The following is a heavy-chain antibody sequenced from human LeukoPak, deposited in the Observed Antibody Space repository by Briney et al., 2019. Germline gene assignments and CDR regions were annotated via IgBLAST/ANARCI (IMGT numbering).Heavy chain of an antibody. CDR1: GFTFSSYA. CDR2: ISYGGSNK. V-gene: IGHV3-30-3*01. CDR3: ARAVSDSSGYGY. D-gene: IGHD3-22*01. J-gene: IGHJ4*02. Sequence: GGSLRLSCAASGFTFSSYAMHWVRQAPGKGLEWVAVISYGGSNKYYADSVKGRFTISRDNSKNTLYLQMNSLRAEDTAVYYCARAVSDSSGYGYWGQGTLVTVSS.